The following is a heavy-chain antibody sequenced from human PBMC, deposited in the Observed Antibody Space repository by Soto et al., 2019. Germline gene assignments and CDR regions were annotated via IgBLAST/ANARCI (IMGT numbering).Heavy chain of an antibody. CDR1: GFTFSSYW. CDR3: ARVRREYYGSRSYSRT. D-gene: IGHD3-10*01. Sequence: GGSLRLSCAASGFTFSSYWMSWVRQAPGKGLEWVANIKQDGSEKYYVDSVKGRFTISRDNAKNSLYLQMNSLRAEDTAVYYCARVRREYYGSRSYSRTCGQGSLVTVYS. CDR2: IKQDGSEK. V-gene: IGHV3-7*01. J-gene: IGHJ5*02.